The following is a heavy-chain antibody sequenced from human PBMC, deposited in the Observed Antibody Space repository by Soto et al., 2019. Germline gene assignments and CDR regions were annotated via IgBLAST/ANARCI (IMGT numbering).Heavy chain of an antibody. CDR1: GDSVSSNSAG. V-gene: IGHV6-1*01. CDR2: TYYRSKWYN. Sequence: SQTLSLTCAISGDSVSSNSAGWNWVRQTPSRGLEWLGRTYYRSKWYNDYAVSVKSRITINPDTSKNQFSLQLNSVTPEDTAVYYCARGRVGATKGGKNWFDPWGQGTLVTVSS. D-gene: IGHD1-26*01. CDR3: ARGRVGATKGGKNWFDP. J-gene: IGHJ5*02.